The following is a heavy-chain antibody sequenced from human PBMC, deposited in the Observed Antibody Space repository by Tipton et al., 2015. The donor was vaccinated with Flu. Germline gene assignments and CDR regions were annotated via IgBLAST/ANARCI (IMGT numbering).Heavy chain of an antibody. V-gene: IGHV1-46*01. J-gene: IGHJ4*02. CDR1: GYTFTSYY. D-gene: IGHD3-22*01. CDR3: ARDYYDSSGYYGRFDY. CDR2: INPSGGST. Sequence: QLVQSGPEVKKPGASVKVSCKASGYTFTSYYMHWVRQAPGQGLEWMGIINPSGGSTSYAQKFQGRVTMTRDTSTSTVYMELSSLRSEDTAVYYCARDYYDSSGYYGRFDYWGQGTLVTVSS.